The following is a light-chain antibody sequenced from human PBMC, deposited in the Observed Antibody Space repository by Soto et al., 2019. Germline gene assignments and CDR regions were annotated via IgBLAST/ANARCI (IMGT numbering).Light chain of an antibody. V-gene: IGLV2-23*01. Sequence: QLVLTQPASVSGSPGQSITISCTGTSSDVGSYNLVSWYQQHPGKAPKLMIYEGSKRPSGVSNRFSGSKSGNTASLTISGLPAEDEADYYCCSYAGSSTLWVFGGGTKLTVL. J-gene: IGLJ3*02. CDR1: SSDVGSYNL. CDR3: CSYAGSSTLWV. CDR2: EGS.